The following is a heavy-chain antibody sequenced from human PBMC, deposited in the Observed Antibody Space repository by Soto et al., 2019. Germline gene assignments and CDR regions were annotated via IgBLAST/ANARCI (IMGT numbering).Heavy chain of an antibody. CDR3: ARGGGYSYGTNDAFDI. J-gene: IGHJ3*02. V-gene: IGHV3-30*03. CDR2: ISDDGSNK. D-gene: IGHD5-18*01. Sequence: QVQLVESGGGVVQPGRSLRLSCAASGFTFKTYGMHWVRQAPGKGLEWVAVISDDGSNKYNIASVEGRFTISRDNSKNTLSLQMNSLRDEDTAVYYCARGGGYSYGTNDAFDIWGQGTMVTVSS. CDR1: GFTFKTYG.